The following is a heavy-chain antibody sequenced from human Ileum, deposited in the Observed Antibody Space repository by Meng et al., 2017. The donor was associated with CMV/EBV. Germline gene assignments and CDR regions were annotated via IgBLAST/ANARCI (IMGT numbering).Heavy chain of an antibody. V-gene: IGHV1-69*14. J-gene: IGHJ4*02. CDR2: IIPMFDSV. CDR3: ATSRGYSAYEAPSFVY. D-gene: IGHD5-12*01. CDR1: GGTFTNYA. Sequence: HVQLVESWVEVRKPESSVKVSCKASGGTFTNYAISWVRQAPRQGLEWMGGIIPMFDSVNYAQKFQGRVTITADKSTSTAYMELSSLRSEDTAVYYCATSRGYSAYEAPSFVYWGQGTLVTVSS.